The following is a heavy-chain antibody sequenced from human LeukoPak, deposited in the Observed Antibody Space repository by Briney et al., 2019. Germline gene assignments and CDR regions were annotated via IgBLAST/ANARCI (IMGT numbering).Heavy chain of an antibody. V-gene: IGHV3-30-3*01. D-gene: IGHD1-20*01. CDR1: GFTFSGYP. CDR3: ARDLTGTNYYYYGMDV. Sequence: GGSLRLSCAASGFTFSGYPIHWVRQAPGKGLEWVAVISYDGSNKYYADSVKGRFTISRDNSKNTLYLQMNSLRAEDTAVYYCARDLTGTNYYYYGMDVWGQGTTVTVSS. CDR2: ISYDGSNK. J-gene: IGHJ6*02.